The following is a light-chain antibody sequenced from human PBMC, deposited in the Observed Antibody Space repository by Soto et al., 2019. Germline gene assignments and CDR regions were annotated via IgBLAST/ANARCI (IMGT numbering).Light chain of an antibody. V-gene: IGKV3-11*01. Sequence: EIVLTQSPATLSLSPWERATLSCRASQSVSSYLAWSQQKPGQAPRLLIYDASNRATGIPARVSGSGSGTDFTLTISSLEPEDFATYYCQQYNSYSYTFGQGTRLEIK. CDR3: QQYNSYSYT. CDR1: QSVSSY. J-gene: IGKJ5*01. CDR2: DAS.